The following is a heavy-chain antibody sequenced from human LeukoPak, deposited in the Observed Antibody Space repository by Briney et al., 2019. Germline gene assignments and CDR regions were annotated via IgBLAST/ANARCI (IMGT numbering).Heavy chain of an antibody. CDR3: AKEGLRIFVVTRDYYYYMDV. D-gene: IGHD3-3*01. Sequence: PGGSLRLSCAASGFTFSSYGMHWVRQAPGRGLEWVAFIRYDGSNKYYADSVKGRFTISRDNSKNTLYLQMNSLRAEDTAVYYCAKEGLRIFVVTRDYYYYMDVWGKGTTVTVSS. CDR2: IRYDGSNK. V-gene: IGHV3-30*02. J-gene: IGHJ6*03. CDR1: GFTFSSYG.